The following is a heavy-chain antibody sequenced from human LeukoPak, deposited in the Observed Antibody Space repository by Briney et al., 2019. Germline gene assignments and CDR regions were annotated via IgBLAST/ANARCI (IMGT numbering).Heavy chain of an antibody. V-gene: IGHV4-34*01. J-gene: IGHJ5*02. CDR3: ARGQVEWLRFGIYGP. CDR1: GGSFSGYY. D-gene: IGHD5-12*01. CDR2: INHSGST. Sequence: PSETLSLTCAVYGGSFSGYYWSWIRQPPGKGLEWIGEINHSGSTNYNPSLKSRVTISVDTSKNQFSLKLSSVTAADTAVYYCARGQVEWLRFGIYGPWGQGTLATVSS.